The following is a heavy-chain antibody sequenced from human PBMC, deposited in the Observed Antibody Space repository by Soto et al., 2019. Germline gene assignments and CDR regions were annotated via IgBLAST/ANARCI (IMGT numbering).Heavy chain of an antibody. CDR2: ISSDGSST. CDR3: LYDLDY. Sequence: EVQLVESGGGLVQPGGSLRLSCVASGLTFSKYWMHWVRQAPGKGLVWVSHISSDGSSTNYADSVKGRFTISRDNAKSTLYLQMNSLGVEDTAVYYCLYDLDYWGQGTLVTVSS. D-gene: IGHD3-22*01. J-gene: IGHJ4*02. V-gene: IGHV3-74*01. CDR1: GLTFSKYW.